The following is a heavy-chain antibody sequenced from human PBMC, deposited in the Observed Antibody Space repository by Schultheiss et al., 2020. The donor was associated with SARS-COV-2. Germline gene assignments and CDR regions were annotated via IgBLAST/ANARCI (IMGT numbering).Heavy chain of an antibody. J-gene: IGHJ6*02. CDR2: IYHSGST. V-gene: IGHV4-59*01. CDR3: AAYDFWSTYGMDV. Sequence: SETLSLTCTVSGDSISSYYWSWIRQPPGKGLEWIGSIYHSGSTNYNPSLKSRVTISVDTSKNQFSLKLSSVTAADTAVYYCAAYDFWSTYGMDVWGQGTTVTVSS. D-gene: IGHD3-3*01. CDR1: GDSISSYY.